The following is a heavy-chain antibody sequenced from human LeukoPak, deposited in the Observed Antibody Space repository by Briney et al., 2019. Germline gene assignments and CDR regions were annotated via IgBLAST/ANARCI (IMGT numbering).Heavy chain of an antibody. CDR1: GGTFSSYA. D-gene: IGHD5-24*01. CDR3: ARQEMATPQYYYYYMDV. CDR2: IIPIFGTA. Sequence: ASVKVSCKASGGTFSSYAISWVRQAPGQGLEWMGGIIPIFGTANYAQKFQGRVTITADKSTSTAYMELSSLRSEDTAVYYCARQEMATPQYYYYYMDVWGKGTTVTVSS. V-gene: IGHV1-69*06. J-gene: IGHJ6*03.